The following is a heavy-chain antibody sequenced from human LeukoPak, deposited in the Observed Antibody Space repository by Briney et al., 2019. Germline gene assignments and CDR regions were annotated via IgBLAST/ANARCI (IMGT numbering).Heavy chain of an antibody. CDR3: ARDPGPRAAARRYYYYGMDV. J-gene: IGHJ6*02. D-gene: IGHD6-13*01. V-gene: IGHV4-59*01. Sequence: PSETLSLTCTVSGGSIRSYYWSWIRQPPGKGLEWIGYIYYSGSTNYNPSLKSRVTISVDTSKNQFSLKLSSVTAADTAVYYCARDPGPRAAARRYYYYGMDVWGQGTTVTVSS. CDR1: GGSIRSYY. CDR2: IYYSGST.